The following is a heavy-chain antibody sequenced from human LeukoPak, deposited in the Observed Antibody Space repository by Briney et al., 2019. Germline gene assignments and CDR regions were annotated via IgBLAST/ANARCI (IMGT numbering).Heavy chain of an antibody. CDR3: ARDTYGSGSYYFDP. D-gene: IGHD3-10*01. CDR2: IIPISGTA. Sequence: GALVKVSCKASGGTFSSYAISWVRQAPGHGLEWMGGIIPISGTANYAQKFQGRVTMTTDTSTSTAYMELRSLRSDDTAVYYCARDTYGSGSYYFDPWGQGTLVTVSS. J-gene: IGHJ5*02. CDR1: GGTFSSYA. V-gene: IGHV1-69*05.